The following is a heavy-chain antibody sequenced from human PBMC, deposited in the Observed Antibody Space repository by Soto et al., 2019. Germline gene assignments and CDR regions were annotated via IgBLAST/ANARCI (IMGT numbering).Heavy chain of an antibody. J-gene: IGHJ4*02. D-gene: IGHD6-13*01. CDR1: GGSISSYY. CDR3: ARSFIAAAGDFDY. CDR2: IYYSGST. V-gene: IGHV4-59*01. Sequence: SETLSLTCTVSGGSISSYYWSWIRQRPGKGLEWIGYIYYSGSTNYNPSLKSRVTISVDTSKNQFSLKLSSVTAADTAVYYCARSFIAAAGDFDYWGQGTLVTVSS.